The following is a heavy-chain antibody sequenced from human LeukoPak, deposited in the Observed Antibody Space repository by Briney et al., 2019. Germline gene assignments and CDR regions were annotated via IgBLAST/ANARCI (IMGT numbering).Heavy chain of an antibody. CDR3: ARAGYSSGWYYFDY. Sequence: GGSLRLSCAASGFSFNSDWMHWVRQAPGKGLVWVSRSKNDGRSTSYADSVKGRFTISRDSAKNTLFLQMDSLRAEDTAVYYCARAGYSSGWYYFDYWGQGTLVTVSS. CDR1: GFSFNSDW. CDR2: SKNDGRST. D-gene: IGHD6-19*01. J-gene: IGHJ4*02. V-gene: IGHV3-74*01.